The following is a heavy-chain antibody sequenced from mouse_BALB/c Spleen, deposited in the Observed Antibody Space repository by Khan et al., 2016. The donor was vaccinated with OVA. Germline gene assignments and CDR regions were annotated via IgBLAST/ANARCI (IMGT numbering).Heavy chain of an antibody. J-gene: IGHJ2*01. V-gene: IGHV1-4*02. CDR1: GYTFTSNT. Sequence: QVQLQQSAAELARPGASVKMSCKTSGYTFTSNTMHWVKQRPGQGLEWIGYINPRSGYTEYHQKCKDKTTLTADKYSSTAYMQLSSLTCEDSAVYYCARRRGGYYCDYWGQGTTLTVSS. CDR2: INPRSGYT. CDR3: ARRRGGYYCDY.